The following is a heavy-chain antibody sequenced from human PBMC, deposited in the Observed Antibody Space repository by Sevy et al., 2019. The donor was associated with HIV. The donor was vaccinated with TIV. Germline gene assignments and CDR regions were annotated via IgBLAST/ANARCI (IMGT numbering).Heavy chain of an antibody. CDR2: LSFGCGKI. J-gene: IGHJ4*02. Sequence: GGSLRLSCAASGFTFSKYSMSWIRQTPGKELEWVSTLSFGCGKINYADSVKGRFTISRDDSRNTFYLQMNSLRAEDTAIYYCAREGCTKPHDYWGQGTVVTVSS. CDR3: AREGCTKPHDY. D-gene: IGHD2-8*01. V-gene: IGHV3-23*01. CDR1: GFTFSKYS.